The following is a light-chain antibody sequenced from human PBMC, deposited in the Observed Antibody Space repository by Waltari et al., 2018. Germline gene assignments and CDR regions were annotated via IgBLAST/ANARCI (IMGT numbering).Light chain of an antibody. CDR3: QQSNNWPYT. Sequence: EIAMTQSPATLSVSPGERATVPCRASQRVGNKLAWYQQKPGQAPRLLFYDASTRATGIPVRFSGSGSGTEFTLTISSLQSEDFAVYYCQQSNNWPYTFGQGTKLEIK. CDR1: QRVGNK. V-gene: IGKV3-15*01. J-gene: IGKJ2*01. CDR2: DAS.